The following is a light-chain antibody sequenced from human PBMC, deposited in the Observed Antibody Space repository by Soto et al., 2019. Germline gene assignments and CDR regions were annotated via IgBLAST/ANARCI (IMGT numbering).Light chain of an antibody. Sequence: EIVLTQSPGTLSLSPGERATLSCRASQSVSSSYLAWYQQKPGQAPRLLIYGASSRATGIPDRFSGSGSGTDFTLTISRLEPEDFAVYYCQQYGSSPAASFGGGTKVEIK. CDR2: GAS. V-gene: IGKV3-20*01. CDR3: QQYGSSPAAS. CDR1: QSVSSSY. J-gene: IGKJ4*01.